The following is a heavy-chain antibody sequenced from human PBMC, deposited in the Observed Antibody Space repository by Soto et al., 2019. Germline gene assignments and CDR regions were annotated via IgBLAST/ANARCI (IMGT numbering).Heavy chain of an antibody. V-gene: IGHV3-23*01. D-gene: IGHD6-13*01. CDR1: GFTFSSYA. CDR3: AKDRRGSSWPWRFDY. CDR2: ISGSGGST. J-gene: IGHJ4*02. Sequence: LRLSCAASGFTFSSYAMSWVRQAPGKGLEWVSAISGSGGSTYYADSVKGRFTISRDNSKNTPYLQMNSLRAEDTAVYYCAKDRRGSSWPWRFDYWGQGTQVTVS.